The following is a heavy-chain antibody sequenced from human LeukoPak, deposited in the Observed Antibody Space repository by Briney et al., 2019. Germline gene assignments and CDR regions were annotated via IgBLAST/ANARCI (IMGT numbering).Heavy chain of an antibody. Sequence: GGSLRLSCAASGFTFSSYSMNWVRQAPGKGLEWVSSISSSSSYIYYADSVKGRFTISRDNAKNSLYLQMNSLRAEDTAVYYYAREEDSSGYCYVGNYYYGMDVWGQGTTVTVSS. V-gene: IGHV3-21*01. J-gene: IGHJ6*02. CDR1: GFTFSSYS. CDR2: ISSSSSYI. D-gene: IGHD3-22*01. CDR3: AREEDSSGYCYVGNYYYGMDV.